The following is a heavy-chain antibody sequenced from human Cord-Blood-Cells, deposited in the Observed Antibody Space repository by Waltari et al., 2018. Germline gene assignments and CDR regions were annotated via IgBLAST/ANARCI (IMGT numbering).Heavy chain of an antibody. CDR3: ARGGGSYPLDY. D-gene: IGHD1-26*01. Sequence: QVQLQQWGAGLLKPSETLSLTCAVYGGSFSGYYWSWIRQPPGKGLEWIGEINHSGSTNYTPSLKSRVTISVDTSKNQFSLKLSSVTAADTAVYYCARGGGSYPLDYWGQGTLVTVSS. J-gene: IGHJ4*02. CDR2: INHSGST. CDR1: GGSFSGYY. V-gene: IGHV4-34*01.